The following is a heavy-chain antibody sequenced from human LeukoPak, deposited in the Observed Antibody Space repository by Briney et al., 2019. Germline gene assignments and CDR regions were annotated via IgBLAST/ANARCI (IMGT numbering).Heavy chain of an antibody. CDR3: AKVATTVTTFDAFDI. CDR1: GLTISSSG. D-gene: IGHD4-17*01. CDR2: ISGSGGST. J-gene: IGHJ3*02. Sequence: GGSLRLSCAASGLTISSSGMSWVRQAPGKGLEWVSAISGSGGSTYYADSVKGRFTISRDNSKNTLYLQMNSLRAEDTAVYYCAKVATTVTTFDAFDIWGQGTMVTVSS. V-gene: IGHV3-23*01.